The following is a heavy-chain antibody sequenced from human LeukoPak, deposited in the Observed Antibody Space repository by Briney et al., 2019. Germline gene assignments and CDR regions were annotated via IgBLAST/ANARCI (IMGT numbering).Heavy chain of an antibody. CDR3: ARENAKYSSGWCADYGMDV. Sequence: SQTLSLTCAISGDSVSSNSAAWNWIRQSPSRGLEWLGRTYYRSKWYNDYAVSVKSRITINPDTSKNQFSLQLNSVTPEDTAVYYCARENAKYSSGWCADYGMDVWGQGTTVTVSS. J-gene: IGHJ6*02. D-gene: IGHD6-19*01. CDR1: GDSVSSNSAA. V-gene: IGHV6-1*01. CDR2: TYYRSKWYN.